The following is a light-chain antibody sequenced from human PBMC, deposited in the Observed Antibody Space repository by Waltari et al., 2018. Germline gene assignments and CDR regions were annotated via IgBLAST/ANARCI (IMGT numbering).Light chain of an antibody. J-gene: IGKJ1*01. V-gene: IGKV3D-15*01. Sequence: EIVTTPSPAILSVSPGERATLSCRASQSVRNNLAWYQQQPSQPPRLLIYGASTRATSVPARFSGSGSGTECTLTISSLQSEDFAVYYCQQCNDWPRTFGQGTKVEIK. CDR1: QSVRNN. CDR2: GAS. CDR3: QQCNDWPRT.